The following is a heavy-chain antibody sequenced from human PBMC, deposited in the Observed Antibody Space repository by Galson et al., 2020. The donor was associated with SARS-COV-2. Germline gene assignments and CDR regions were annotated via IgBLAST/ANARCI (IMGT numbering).Heavy chain of an antibody. CDR1: GGSFSGYY. J-gene: IGHJ5*02. CDR3: ARGRYSSSWYGKKNWFDP. CDR2: INHSGST. Sequence: SQASETLSLTCAVYGGSFSGYYWSWIRQPPGKGLEWIGEINHSGSTNYNPSLKSRVTISVDTSKNQFSLKLSSVTAADTAVYYCARGRYSSSWYGKKNWFDPWGQGTLVTVSS. D-gene: IGHD6-13*01. V-gene: IGHV4-34*01.